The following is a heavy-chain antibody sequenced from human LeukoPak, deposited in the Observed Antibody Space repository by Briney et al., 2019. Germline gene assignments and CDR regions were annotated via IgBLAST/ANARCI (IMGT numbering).Heavy chain of an antibody. V-gene: IGHV5-51*01. D-gene: IGHD3-22*01. CDR1: GYRFTNYW. Sequence: GESLKISCKGSGYRFTNYWIGWVRQMPGKGLELMGSIYPGDSDTRYSPSFQGQVTISADKSITTAYPQWSSLKASDTAIYYCTRQGVYYSDSSGFYYWGPGTLVTVSS. CDR2: IYPGDSDT. J-gene: IGHJ4*02. CDR3: TRQGVYYSDSSGFYY.